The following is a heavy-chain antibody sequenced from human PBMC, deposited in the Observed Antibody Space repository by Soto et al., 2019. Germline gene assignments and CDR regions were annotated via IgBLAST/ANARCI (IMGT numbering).Heavy chain of an antibody. D-gene: IGHD6-13*01. CDR1: GGSISSSSYY. V-gene: IGHV4-39*01. CDR3: ASRSSWYGYFDY. Sequence: QLQLQESGPGLVKPSETLSLTCTVSGGSISSSSYYWGWIRQPPGKGLEWIGTIYYSGSTYYNPSLESRVTISVDTSKNQCSLKLSSVTAADTAVYYCASRSSWYGYFDYWGQGTLVTVSS. CDR2: IYYSGST. J-gene: IGHJ4*02.